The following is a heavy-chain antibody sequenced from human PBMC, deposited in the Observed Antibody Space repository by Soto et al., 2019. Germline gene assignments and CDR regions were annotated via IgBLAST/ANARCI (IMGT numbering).Heavy chain of an antibody. Sequence: QVQLQESGPGLVKPSQTLSLTCTVSGGSISSGGYYWSWISQHPGKGLEWIGYIDYSGSTYYNPSLKSRVTISVDTSKNQFSLKLSSVTAADTAVYYCARDPPYCSSTSCYYFDIWGQGTMVTVSS. CDR3: ARDPPYCSSTSCYYFDI. CDR1: GGSISSGGYY. CDR2: IDYSGST. J-gene: IGHJ3*02. D-gene: IGHD2-2*01. V-gene: IGHV4-31*03.